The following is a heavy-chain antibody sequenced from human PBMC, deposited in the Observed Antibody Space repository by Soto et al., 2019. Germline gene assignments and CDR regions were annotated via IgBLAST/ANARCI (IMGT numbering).Heavy chain of an antibody. CDR3: ATETAVGLSMLLIGSRVDYRYTAV. CDR2: MDPKNGDT. Sequence: QVQLVQSGAEVKKPGASMRVSCRASDFFFAYNFNWVRQVPGQGLEWMGWMDPKNGDTDYSQKFRYRVSMTMNASLSPAFLELTSLTPDDTTTYSCATETAVGLSMLLIGSRVDYRYTAVWGTGPRVTVSS. D-gene: IGHD3-9*01. V-gene: IGHV1-8*01. J-gene: IGHJ6*03. CDR1: DFFFAYN.